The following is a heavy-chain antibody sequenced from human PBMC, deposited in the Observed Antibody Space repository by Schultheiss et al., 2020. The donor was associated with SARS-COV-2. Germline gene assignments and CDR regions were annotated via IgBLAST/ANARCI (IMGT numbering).Heavy chain of an antibody. D-gene: IGHD3-16*01. CDR2: IKEDGSVE. CDR3: VKEGEEIGKS. V-gene: IGHV3-7*03. J-gene: IGHJ4*02. CDR1: GFTFSDYY. Sequence: GGSLRLSCAASGFTFSDYYMSWIRQAPGKGLEWVANIKEDGSVELYVDSVRGRFIISRDNAKNTLYLQMNSLRVDDTAVYYCVKEGEEIGKSWGQGTLVTVSS.